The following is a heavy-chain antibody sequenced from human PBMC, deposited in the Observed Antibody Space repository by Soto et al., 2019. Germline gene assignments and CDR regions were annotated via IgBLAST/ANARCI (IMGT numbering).Heavy chain of an antibody. J-gene: IGHJ4*02. V-gene: IGHV3-33*01. CDR2: IWYDGSNK. D-gene: IGHD3-22*01. CDR1: GFTFSSYG. CDR3: ARGRYDSSGRNYFDY. Sequence: GGSLRLSCAASGFTFSSYGMHWVRQAPGKGLEWVAVIWYDGSNKYYADSVKGRFTISRDNSKNTLYLQMNSLRAEDTAVYYCARGRYDSSGRNYFDYWGQRTLVTVSS.